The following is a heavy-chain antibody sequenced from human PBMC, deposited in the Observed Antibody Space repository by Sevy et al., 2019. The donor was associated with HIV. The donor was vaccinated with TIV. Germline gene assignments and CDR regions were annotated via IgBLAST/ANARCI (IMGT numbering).Heavy chain of an antibody. Sequence: GGSLRLSCAASGFTFSSYAMSWVRQAPGKGLEWVSGISGSGGSTYYADSVKGRFTISRDNSKNTLYLQMNSLRAEDTAVYYCAKGAEGYCSSTSCYIAYWGQGTLVTVSS. V-gene: IGHV3-23*01. J-gene: IGHJ4*02. CDR3: AKGAEGYCSSTSCYIAY. CDR2: ISGSGGST. CDR1: GFTFSSYA. D-gene: IGHD2-2*02.